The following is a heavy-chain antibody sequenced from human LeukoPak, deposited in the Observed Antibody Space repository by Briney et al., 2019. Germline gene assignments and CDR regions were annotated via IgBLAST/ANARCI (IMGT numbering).Heavy chain of an antibody. V-gene: IGHV2-5*01. D-gene: IGHD3-10*01. CDR2: IYWNDDK. Sequence: SGPTLVNPTQTLTLPCTFSGFSLTTRRVGVGWIRHPPGKALEWLALIYWNDDKRYSPSRKSRLTITKDTSKNQVVLTMTNMDPVDTATYYCAHEGKGAFDIWGQGTMVTVSS. J-gene: IGHJ3*02. CDR3: AHEGKGAFDI. CDR1: GFSLTTRRVG.